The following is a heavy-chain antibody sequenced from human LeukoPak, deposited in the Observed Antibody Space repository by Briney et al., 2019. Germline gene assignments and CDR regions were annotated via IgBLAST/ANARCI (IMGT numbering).Heavy chain of an antibody. V-gene: IGHV3-21*01. D-gene: IGHD2-15*01. CDR3: ARGGGSGISYGMDV. CDR2: ISSSSNFI. Sequence: KPGGSLRLSCAASGFTFSSYSMNWVRQAPGKGLEWVSCISSSSNFIYYADSVKGRFTISRDNAKNSLYLQMNSPRAEDTAVYYCARGGGSGISYGMDVWGQGTTVTVSS. CDR1: GFTFSSYS. J-gene: IGHJ6*02.